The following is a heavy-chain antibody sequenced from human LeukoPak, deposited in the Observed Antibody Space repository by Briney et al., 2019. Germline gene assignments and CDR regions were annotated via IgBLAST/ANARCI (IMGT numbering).Heavy chain of an antibody. Sequence: ASAKVSCKASRYTFTSYDINWVRQATGQGLEWMGWMNPNSGNTGYARKFQGRVTMTRNTSISTAYMELSSLRSEDTAVYYCARKNYGSNRWFDPWGQGTLVTVSS. CDR3: ARKNYGSNRWFDP. J-gene: IGHJ5*02. V-gene: IGHV1-8*01. CDR1: RYTFTSYD. D-gene: IGHD4/OR15-4a*01. CDR2: MNPNSGNT.